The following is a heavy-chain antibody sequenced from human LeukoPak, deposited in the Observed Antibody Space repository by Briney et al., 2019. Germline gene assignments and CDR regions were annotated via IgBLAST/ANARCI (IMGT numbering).Heavy chain of an antibody. CDR2: ISWHSGSI. Sequence: GRSLRLSCAASGFTFDDYAMHWVRQAPGKGLEGVSSISWHSGSIGYADSVKGRFTISRDNAKNSLYLQMNSLRVEDMALYYCAKGRTYYYDSSAYPRPDAFDIWGQGTMVTVSS. V-gene: IGHV3-9*03. D-gene: IGHD3-22*01. J-gene: IGHJ3*02. CDR3: AKGRTYYYDSSAYPRPDAFDI. CDR1: GFTFDDYA.